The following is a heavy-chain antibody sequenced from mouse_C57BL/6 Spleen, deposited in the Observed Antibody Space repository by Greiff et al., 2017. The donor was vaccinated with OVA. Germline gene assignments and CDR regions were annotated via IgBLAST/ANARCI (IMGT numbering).Heavy chain of an antibody. J-gene: IGHJ1*03. D-gene: IGHD2-5*01. Sequence: EVKLMESEGGLVQPGSSMKLSCTASGFTFSDYYMAWVRQVPEKGLEWVANINSDGSSTYYLDSLKSRFLFSRDNASNTLYLQKSSLKSEDTASYYWARDYSNYDLDFGVWGTGTTGTVSS. CDR2: INSDGSST. CDR3: ARDYSNYDLDFGV. V-gene: IGHV5-16*01. CDR1: GFTFSDYY.